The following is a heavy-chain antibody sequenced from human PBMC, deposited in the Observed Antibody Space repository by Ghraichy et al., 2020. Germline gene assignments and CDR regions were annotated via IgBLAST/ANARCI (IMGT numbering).Heavy chain of an antibody. CDR3: AKGDCSSTSCYNYYYGMDV. CDR1: GFTFSSYA. CDR2: ISGSGGST. Sequence: LSLTCAASGFTFSSYAMSWVRQAPGKGLEWVSAISGSGGSTYYADSVKGRFTISRDNSKNTLYLQMNSLRAEDTAVYYCAKGDCSSTSCYNYYYGMDVWGQGTTVTVSS. J-gene: IGHJ6*02. V-gene: IGHV3-23*01. D-gene: IGHD2-2*02.